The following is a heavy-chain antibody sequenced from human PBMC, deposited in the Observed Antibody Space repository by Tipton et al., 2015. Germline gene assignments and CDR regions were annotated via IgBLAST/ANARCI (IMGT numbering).Heavy chain of an antibody. J-gene: IGHJ4*02. CDR2: INPDGVA. V-gene: IGHV3-74*01. Sequence: EASGFTLSNYWMHWVRQPLGKGLVRVSRINPDGVADYADSVRGRFTIFRDSAKNMLYLQMNSLRVEDTALYYCSRDTFGEHDSWGQGTLVTVSS. D-gene: IGHD3-16*01. CDR3: SRDTFGEHDS. CDR1: GFTLSNYW.